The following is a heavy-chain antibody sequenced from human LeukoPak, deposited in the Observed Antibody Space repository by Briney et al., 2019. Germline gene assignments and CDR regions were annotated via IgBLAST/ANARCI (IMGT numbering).Heavy chain of an antibody. CDR3: ATNRDYGYSSGWSNAFGI. D-gene: IGHD6-13*01. V-gene: IGHV1-69*13. CDR1: GGTFSSYA. CDR2: IIPIFGTA. Sequence: SVKVSCKASGGTFSSYAISWVRQAPGQGLEWMGGIIPIFGTANYAQKFQGRVTITADESTSTAYMELSSLRSEDTAVYYCATNRDYGYSSGWSNAFGIWGQGTMVTVTS. J-gene: IGHJ3*02.